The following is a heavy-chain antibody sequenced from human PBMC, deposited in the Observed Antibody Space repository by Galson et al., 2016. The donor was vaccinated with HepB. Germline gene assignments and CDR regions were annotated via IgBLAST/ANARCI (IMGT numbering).Heavy chain of an antibody. CDR2: IRPYNGVT. V-gene: IGHV1-18*04. CDR3: ARRQFLVGYNQDGFDF. J-gene: IGHJ4*02. CDR1: GYSFVGFG. Sequence: SVKVSCKASGYSFVGFGLTRVRQAPGQGLEWMGWIRPYNGVTDYAQKFQGRLPMTTDTSTNTAYMELRSLRSDDTAVYYCARRQFLVGYNQDGFDFWCQGTLVTVSS. D-gene: IGHD5-24*01.